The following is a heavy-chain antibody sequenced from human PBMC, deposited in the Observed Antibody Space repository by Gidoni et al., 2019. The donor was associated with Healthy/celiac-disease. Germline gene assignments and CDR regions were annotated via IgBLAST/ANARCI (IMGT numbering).Heavy chain of an antibody. D-gene: IGHD2-2*01. CDR2: ISGSGGST. CDR3: AKDIVVVPAAIESYNWFDP. V-gene: IGHV3-23*01. J-gene: IGHJ5*02. CDR1: GFTFSSYA. Sequence: EVQLLESGGGLVQPGGSLRLSCAASGFTFSSYAMSWVRQAPGKGLEWVSAISGSGGSTYYADSVKGRFTISRDNSKNTLYLQMNSLRAEDTAVYYCAKDIVVVPAAIESYNWFDPWGQGTLVTVSS.